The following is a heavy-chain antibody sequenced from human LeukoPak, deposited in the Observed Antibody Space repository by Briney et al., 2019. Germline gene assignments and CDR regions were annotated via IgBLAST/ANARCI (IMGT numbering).Heavy chain of an antibody. Sequence: SETLSLTCAVYGGSFSGYYWSWIRQPPGKGLEWIGEISHSGSTDYNPSLKSRVTISLDTSKKQFSLRLSSVTAADTAVYYCASYGGNSVYDYWGQGTLVTVSS. CDR1: GGSFSGYY. CDR2: ISHSGST. CDR3: ASYGGNSVYDY. D-gene: IGHD4-23*01. J-gene: IGHJ4*02. V-gene: IGHV4-34*01.